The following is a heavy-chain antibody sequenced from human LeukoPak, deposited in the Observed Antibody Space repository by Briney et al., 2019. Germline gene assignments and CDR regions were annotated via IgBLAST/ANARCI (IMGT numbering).Heavy chain of an antibody. V-gene: IGHV5-51*01. Sequence: GESLKISCKGSGYSINNYWIAWVRQMPGKGLEWMGIIYPGDSDIRYSPSLQGQVTISADKSISTAYLQWSALKASDTAMYNCARSFGLDVWGQGTAVTVSS. CDR1: GYSINNYW. CDR2: IYPGDSDI. CDR3: ARSFGLDV. J-gene: IGHJ6*02.